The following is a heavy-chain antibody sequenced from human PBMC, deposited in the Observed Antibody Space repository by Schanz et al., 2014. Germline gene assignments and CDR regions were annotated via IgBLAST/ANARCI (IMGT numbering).Heavy chain of an antibody. D-gene: IGHD4-17*01. V-gene: IGHV3-66*01. J-gene: IGHJ6*03. CDR1: GLTVSSNH. CDR2: IYSGIGA. Sequence: EGQLAESGGGLFQPGGSLRLSCAVSGLTVSSNHMSWVRQAPGKGLEWVSVIYSGIGAYYADSVKDRFTVSRDNSKNTVYLQMNRLRAEDTAVYYCARDGDRFYHNYYMDVWGKGTTVTVSS. CDR3: ARDGDRFYHNYYMDV.